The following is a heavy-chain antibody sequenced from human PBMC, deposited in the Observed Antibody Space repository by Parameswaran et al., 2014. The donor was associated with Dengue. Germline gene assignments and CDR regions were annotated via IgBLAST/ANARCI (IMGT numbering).Heavy chain of an antibody. Sequence: WIRQPPGKGLEWVSVISGSGGSTYYADSVKGRFTISRDNSKNTLSLQMNSLRAEDTALYYCAKADGDYDFWSGYRGNYGLDVWGQGTTVTVSS. CDR3: AKADGDYDFWSGYRGNYGLDV. J-gene: IGHJ6*02. V-gene: IGHV3-23*01. D-gene: IGHD3-3*01. CDR2: ISGSGGST.